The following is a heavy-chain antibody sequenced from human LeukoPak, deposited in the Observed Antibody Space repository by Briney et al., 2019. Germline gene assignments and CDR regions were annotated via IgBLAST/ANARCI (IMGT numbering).Heavy chain of an antibody. CDR3: ARVHLLLWFGESVLDY. CDR2: IKQDRSEK. D-gene: IGHD3-10*01. V-gene: IGHV3-7*03. Sequence: GGSLRLSCAASGFTFTNYWMSWVRQAPGKGLELVANIKQDRSEKYYVDSVKGRFTISRDNAKNSLYLQMNSLRSDDTAVYYCARVHLLLWFGESVLDYWGQGTLVTVSS. J-gene: IGHJ4*02. CDR1: GFTFTNYW.